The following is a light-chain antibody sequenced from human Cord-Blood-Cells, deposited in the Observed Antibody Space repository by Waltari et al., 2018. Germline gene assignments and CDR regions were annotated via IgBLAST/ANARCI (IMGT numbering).Light chain of an antibody. Sequence: IVLTKSPGTLSLSPGERATLSCRARQRVSSSYLAWYQQKPGQAPRLLIYGASSRPTGIPDRFSGGGSGIDFTLTISRLEPEDFAVYYCQQYGSSYTFGQGTKLEIK. CDR3: QQYGSSYT. CDR2: GAS. V-gene: IGKV3-20*01. J-gene: IGKJ2*01. CDR1: QRVSSSY.